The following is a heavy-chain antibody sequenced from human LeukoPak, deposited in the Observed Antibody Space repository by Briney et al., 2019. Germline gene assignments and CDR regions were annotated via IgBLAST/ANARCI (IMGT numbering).Heavy chain of an antibody. J-gene: IGHJ3*02. CDR3: AKGEYSSSWYLKAFDT. Sequence: GGSLKLSCAASGIIVSNNYMSWVRQAPGKGLEWVSAISGSGGSTYYADSVKGRFTISRDNSKNTLYLQMNSLRAEDTAVYYCAKGEYSSSWYLKAFDTWGQGTMVTVSS. CDR1: GIIVSNNY. V-gene: IGHV3-23*01. D-gene: IGHD6-13*01. CDR2: ISGSGGST.